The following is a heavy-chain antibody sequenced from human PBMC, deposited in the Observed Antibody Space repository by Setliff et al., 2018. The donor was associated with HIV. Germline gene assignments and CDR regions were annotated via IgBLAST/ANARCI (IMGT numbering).Heavy chain of an antibody. J-gene: IGHJ4*02. CDR3: ARGAPSINDY. Sequence: SETLSLTCAVFGESFSGYYWSWIRQPPGKGLEWIGEINHSGNTNYNPSLKSRVTISIDTSKNQSSLKLSSVTAADTAVYYCARGAPSINDYWGQGTLVTVSS. CDR2: INHSGNT. CDR1: GESFSGYY. V-gene: IGHV4-34*01.